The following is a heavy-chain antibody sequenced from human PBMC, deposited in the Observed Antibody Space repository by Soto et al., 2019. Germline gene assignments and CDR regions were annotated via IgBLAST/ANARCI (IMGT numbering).Heavy chain of an antibody. Sequence: GGSLRLSCATSGLTFSNYAMSWVRQAPGGGLEWVSSMSGGRTYYAASVKGRFTISRDNSKNTLYLLMNSLSAEDTALYYCAKFHGSGTYYNFPDYWGQGTLVTVSS. CDR1: GLTFSNYA. J-gene: IGHJ4*02. V-gene: IGHV3-23*01. CDR2: MSGGRT. D-gene: IGHD3-10*01. CDR3: AKFHGSGTYYNFPDY.